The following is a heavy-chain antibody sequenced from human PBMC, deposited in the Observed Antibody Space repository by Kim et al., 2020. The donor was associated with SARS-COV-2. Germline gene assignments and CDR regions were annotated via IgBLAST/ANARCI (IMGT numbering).Heavy chain of an antibody. Sequence: GGSLRLSCAASGFTFSSYAMAWVRQAPGRGLQWVSSISGSGGTIYYADSVKGRFTISRDTSKNTLYLQLNSLRAEDTAVYYCAKHVYSDSSGINSRPYDIWGRGTTVTVSS. D-gene: IGHD3-22*01. CDR3: AKHVYSDSSGINSRPYDI. CDR2: ISGSGGTI. J-gene: IGHJ3*02. CDR1: GFTFSSYA. V-gene: IGHV3-23*01.